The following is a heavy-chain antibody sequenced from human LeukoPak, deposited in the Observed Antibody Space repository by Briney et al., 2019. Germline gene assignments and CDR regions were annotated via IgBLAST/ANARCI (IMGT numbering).Heavy chain of an antibody. CDR3: ANSLAAALDY. CDR2: INHSGST. Sequence: SETLSLTCAVYGGSFSGYYWSWIRQPPGKGLGCIGEINHSGSTNYNPSLKSRVTISVDTSKNQFSLKLSSVTAADTAVYYCANSLAAALDYWGQGTLVTVSS. CDR1: GGSFSGYY. V-gene: IGHV4-34*01. D-gene: IGHD6-13*01. J-gene: IGHJ4*02.